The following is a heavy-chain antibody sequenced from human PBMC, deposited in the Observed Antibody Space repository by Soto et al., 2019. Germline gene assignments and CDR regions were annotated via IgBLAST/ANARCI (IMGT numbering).Heavy chain of an antibody. CDR2: IYSSGGT. Sequence: SETLSLTCTVSGGSISNSTYYWAWIRQPPGKGLEWIGSIYSSGGTSYNPSLKSRVTISVGWSKNHFSLTLTSVTAADTAVYFCARHPEYLDWPQNWCDPWGQGTRVTVS. D-gene: IGHD3-9*01. V-gene: IGHV4-39*01. CDR1: GGSISNSTYY. J-gene: IGHJ5*02. CDR3: ARHPEYLDWPQNWCDP.